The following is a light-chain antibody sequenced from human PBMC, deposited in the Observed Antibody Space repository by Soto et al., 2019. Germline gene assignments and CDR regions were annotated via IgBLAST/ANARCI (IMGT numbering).Light chain of an antibody. Sequence: SYELTQPPSVSVALGQTARVTCGGNNIGRKTVHWYQQMPGQAPGLVVSDYSDRPSGIPERFSGSKSGNTATLTISRVEAGDEADYYCQVWDVSTFHPYLFGTGTKLTVL. CDR3: QVWDVSTFHPYL. CDR1: NIGRKT. V-gene: IGLV3-21*02. J-gene: IGLJ1*01. CDR2: DYS.